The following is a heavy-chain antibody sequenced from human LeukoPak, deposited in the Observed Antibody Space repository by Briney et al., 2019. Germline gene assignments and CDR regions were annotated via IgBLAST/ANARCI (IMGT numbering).Heavy chain of an antibody. D-gene: IGHD2-2*01. CDR1: GFTFSSYW. V-gene: IGHV3-74*01. J-gene: IGHJ4*02. CDR2: INSDGSST. CDR3: ARGYCSSTGCHDYYFDY. Sequence: GGSLRLSCAASGFTFSSYWMHWVRQAPGKGLVWVSRINSDGSSTSYADSVRGRFTLSRDNAKNTLYLQMNSLRAEDTAVYYCARGYCSSTGCHDYYFDYWGQGTLVTVSS.